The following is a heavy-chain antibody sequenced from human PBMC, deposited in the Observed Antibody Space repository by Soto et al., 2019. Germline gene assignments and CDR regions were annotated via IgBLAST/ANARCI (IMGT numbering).Heavy chain of an antibody. CDR1: GSSISSGGYY. CDR2: IYYSGST. J-gene: IGHJ4*02. V-gene: IGHV4-31*03. Sequence: PSETLSLTCTVSGSSISSGGYYWSWIRQHPGKGLEWIGYIYYSGSTYYNPSLKSRVTISVDTSKNQFSLKLSSVTAADMAVYYCARVKGPGMSYFDYWGQGTLVTVSS. D-gene: IGHD1-20*01. CDR3: ARVKGPGMSYFDY.